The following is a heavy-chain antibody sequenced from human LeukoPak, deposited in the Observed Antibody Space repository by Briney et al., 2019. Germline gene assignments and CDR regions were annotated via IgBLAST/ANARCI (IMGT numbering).Heavy chain of an antibody. V-gene: IGHV4-39*01. CDR3: ARRGSSHNFPFDY. CDR2: IDYSGST. CDR1: GGSISSSSYN. J-gene: IGHJ4*02. D-gene: IGHD1-26*01. Sequence: PSQTLSLTCTVSGGSISSSSYNWGWIRQPPGKGLEWIGSIDYSGSTYYNPPLKSRITISVDTSKNQFSLRLRSVTAADTAVYYCARRGSSHNFPFDYWGQGTLVIVSS.